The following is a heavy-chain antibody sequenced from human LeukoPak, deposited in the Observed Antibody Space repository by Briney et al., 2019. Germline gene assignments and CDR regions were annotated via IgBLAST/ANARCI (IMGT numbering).Heavy chain of an antibody. Sequence: SQTLSLTCTVSGGSISSGGYYWSWIRQPPGKGLEWIGYIYHSGSTYYNPSLKSRVTISVDRSKNQFSLKLSSVTAADTAVYYCARDIGGGDLGALLWGQGTLVTVSS. CDR3: ARDIGGGDLGALL. CDR2: IYHSGST. CDR1: GGSISSGGYY. D-gene: IGHD2-21*02. V-gene: IGHV4-30-2*01. J-gene: IGHJ4*02.